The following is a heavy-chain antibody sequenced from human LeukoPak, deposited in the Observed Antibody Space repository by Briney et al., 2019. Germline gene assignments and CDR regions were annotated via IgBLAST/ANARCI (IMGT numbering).Heavy chain of an antibody. D-gene: IGHD2-2*02. CDR1: GFTFSSYS. CDR2: ISSSSSYI. J-gene: IGHJ4*02. CDR3: AKGLPGYIVVVPAAISEELFDY. Sequence: GGSLRLSCAASGFTFSSYSMNWVRQAPGKGLEWVSSISSSSSYIYYADSVKGRFTISRDNSKNTLYLRMNSLRAEDTAVYYCAKGLPGYIVVVPAAISEELFDYWGQGTLVTVSS. V-gene: IGHV3-21*01.